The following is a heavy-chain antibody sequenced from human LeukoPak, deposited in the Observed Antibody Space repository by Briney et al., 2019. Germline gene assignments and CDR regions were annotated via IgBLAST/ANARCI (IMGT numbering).Heavy chain of an antibody. CDR2: IYPGDSDT. V-gene: IGHV5-51*01. J-gene: IGHJ3*01. Sequence: GESLKISCKGSGYSFTTYWIGWVRQMPGEGLEWMGIIYPGDSDTRYSPSFQGQVTISADKSISTAYLQWSSLKASDTAMYYCARARYCSGGSCYAEYWGQGTMVTVSS. CDR1: GYSFTTYW. CDR3: ARARYCSGGSCYAEY. D-gene: IGHD2-15*01.